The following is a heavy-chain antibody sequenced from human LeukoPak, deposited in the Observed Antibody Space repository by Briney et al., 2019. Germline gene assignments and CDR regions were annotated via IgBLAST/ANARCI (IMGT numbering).Heavy chain of an antibody. CDR1: GFTFSSYA. D-gene: IGHD3-22*01. J-gene: IGHJ4*02. Sequence: GGSLRLSCAASGFTFSSYAMHWVRQAPGKGLEWVAVISYDGSNKYYADSVKGRFTISRDNSKNTLYLQMNSLRAEDTAVYYCARDRSYYDSSGYFDYWGQGTLVTASS. CDR3: ARDRSYYDSSGYFDY. CDR2: ISYDGSNK. V-gene: IGHV3-30*04.